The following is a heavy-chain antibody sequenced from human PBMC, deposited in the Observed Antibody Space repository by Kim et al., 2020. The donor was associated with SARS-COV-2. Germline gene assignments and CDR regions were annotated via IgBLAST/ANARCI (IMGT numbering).Heavy chain of an antibody. CDR3: ARGSGQWLVRGGIFFDY. V-gene: IGHV3-23*01. Sequence: GGPLRLSCAASGFTFSSYAMSWVRQAPGKGLEWVSAISGSGGSTYYADSVKGRFTISRDNSKNTLYLQMNSLRAEDTAVYYCARGSGQWLVRGGIFFDYWGQGTLVTVSS. J-gene: IGHJ4*02. CDR2: ISGSGGST. D-gene: IGHD6-19*01. CDR1: GFTFSSYA.